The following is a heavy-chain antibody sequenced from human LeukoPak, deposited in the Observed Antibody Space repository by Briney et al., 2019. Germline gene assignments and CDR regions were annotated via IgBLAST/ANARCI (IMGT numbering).Heavy chain of an antibody. CDR1: AGSISSGDYY. J-gene: IGHJ5*02. Sequence: PSQTLSPTCTVSAGSISSGDYYWGWIRQPPGKGLEWIGYIYYSGSTYYNPSLKSRVTISVDTSKNQFSLKLSSVTAADTAVYYCARQEYSGYDSANWFDPWGQGTLVTVSS. V-gene: IGHV4-30-4*01. CDR3: ARQEYSGYDSANWFDP. D-gene: IGHD5-12*01. CDR2: IYYSGST.